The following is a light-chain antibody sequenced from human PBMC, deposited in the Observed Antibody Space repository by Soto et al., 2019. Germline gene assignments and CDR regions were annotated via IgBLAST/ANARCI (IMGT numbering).Light chain of an antibody. CDR2: YDT. CDR3: QVWANTGDHQGVV. Sequence: SYELTQPPSVSVAPGKTARITCGGNNIGSKSVHWYQQKPGQAPLLVIYYDTDRPSGIPERISGSNSGNTATLTVSRVDAGDEADYYCQVWANTGDHQGVVFGGGTKLTVL. J-gene: IGLJ2*01. CDR1: NIGSKS. V-gene: IGLV3-21*01.